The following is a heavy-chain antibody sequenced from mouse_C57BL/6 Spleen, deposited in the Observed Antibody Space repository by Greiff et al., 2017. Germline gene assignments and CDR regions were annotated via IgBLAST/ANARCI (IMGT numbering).Heavy chain of an antibody. D-gene: IGHD2-5*01. CDR1: GYTFTDYE. V-gene: IGHV1-15*01. Sequence: VKLQESGAELVRPGASVTLSCKASGYTFTDYEMHWVKQTPVHGLEWIGAIDPETGGTAYNQKFKGKAILTADQSSSTAYMELRSLTSEDSAVYYSTGWYSKAWFAYWGQGTLVTVSA. CDR2: IDPETGGT. J-gene: IGHJ3*01. CDR3: TGWYSKAWFAY.